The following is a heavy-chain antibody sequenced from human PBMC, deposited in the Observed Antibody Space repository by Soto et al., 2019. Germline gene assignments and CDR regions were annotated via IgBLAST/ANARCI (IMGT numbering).Heavy chain of an antibody. V-gene: IGHV3-30*18. J-gene: IGHJ6*01. CDR1: GFTFSSYG. Sequence: PVGSLRLSCAASGFTFSSYGMHWVRQAPGKGLEWVAVISYDGSNKYYADSVKGRFTISRDNSKNTLYLQMNSLRAEDTAVYYCGKEAVLGTGLIIYYYSSVMEAGGQGPRSPSPQ. CDR3: GKEAVLGTGLIIYYYSSVMEA. D-gene: IGHD2-8*02. CDR2: ISYDGSNK.